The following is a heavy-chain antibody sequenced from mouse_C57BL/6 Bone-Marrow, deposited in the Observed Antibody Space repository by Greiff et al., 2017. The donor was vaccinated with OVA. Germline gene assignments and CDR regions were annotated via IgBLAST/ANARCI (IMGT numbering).Heavy chain of an antibody. CDR2: IYPGDGDI. D-gene: IGHD1-1*01. CDR1: GYAFSNYW. V-gene: IGHV1-80*01. Sequence: VQLQQSGAELVKPGASVKISCKASGYAFSNYWMNWVQQRPGKGLEWIGQIYPGDGDINYNGKFKGKSTLTADKSASTAYIQFSGLTSEDSAVYFCAKVAYGGQGTTLTVSS. J-gene: IGHJ2*01. CDR3: AKVAY.